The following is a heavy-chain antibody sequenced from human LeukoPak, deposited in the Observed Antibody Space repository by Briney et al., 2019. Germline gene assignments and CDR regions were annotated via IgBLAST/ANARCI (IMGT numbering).Heavy chain of an antibody. J-gene: IGHJ4*02. V-gene: IGHV3-48*04. CDR2: ISSSSSTI. D-gene: IGHD6-6*01. Sequence: GGSLRLSCAASGLTFSSYSMNWVRQAPGKGLEWVSYISSSSSTIYYADSVKGRFTISRDNAKNSLYLQMNSLRAEDTAVYYCARAGMGEYSSSDDYWGQGTLVTVSS. CDR3: ARAGMGEYSSSDDY. CDR1: GLTFSSYS.